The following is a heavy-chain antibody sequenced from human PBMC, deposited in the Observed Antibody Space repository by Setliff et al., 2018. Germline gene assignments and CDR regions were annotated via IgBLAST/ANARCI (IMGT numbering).Heavy chain of an antibody. CDR1: GYTFTSYG. J-gene: IGHJ4*02. CDR2: ISAKNGDS. V-gene: IGHV1-18*01. D-gene: IGHD3-22*01. Sequence: ASVKVSCKASGYTFTSYGITWVRQAPGQGLEWMGWISAKNGDSNYAQKLQGRVTMTTDTSTSTAYMELRSLRSDDTAVYYCARGGGITFIVAPKSAGVDFWGQGALVTVSS. CDR3: ARGGGITFIVAPKSAGVDF.